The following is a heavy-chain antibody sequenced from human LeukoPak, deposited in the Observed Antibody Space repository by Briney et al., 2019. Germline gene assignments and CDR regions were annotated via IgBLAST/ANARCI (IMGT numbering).Heavy chain of an antibody. CDR2: INHSGST. D-gene: IGHD6-25*01. Sequence: SETLSLTCTVSGGSISSSSYYWRWIRQPPGKGLEWIGEINHSGSTNYNPSLKSRVTISVDTSKNQFSLKLSSVTAADTAVYYCARGESGSRRHFDYWGQGTLVTVSS. J-gene: IGHJ4*02. CDR3: ARGESGSRRHFDY. CDR1: GGSISSSSYY. V-gene: IGHV4-39*07.